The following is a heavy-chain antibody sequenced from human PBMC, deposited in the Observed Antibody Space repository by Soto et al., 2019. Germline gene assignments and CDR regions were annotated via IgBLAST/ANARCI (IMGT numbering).Heavy chain of an antibody. J-gene: IGHJ4*02. V-gene: IGHV4-31*03. CDR2: IYYSGST. CDR1: GGSIRSGNYY. D-gene: IGHD1-20*01. Sequence: QVQLQESGPGLVKPSQTLSLTCTVSGGSIRSGNYYWRWIRQHPGKGLEWMGYIYYSGSTYYNPSLRGRVTISLDTSKNQFSLKLSSVTAADTAVYYCARVITGPFASAYYFDYWGQGTLVTVSS. CDR3: ARVITGPFASAYYFDY.